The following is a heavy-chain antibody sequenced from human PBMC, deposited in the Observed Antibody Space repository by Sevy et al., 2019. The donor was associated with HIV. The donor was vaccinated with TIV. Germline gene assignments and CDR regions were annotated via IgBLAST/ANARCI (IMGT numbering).Heavy chain of an antibody. V-gene: IGHV3-53*01. CDR3: ARDLPHNSWELCFEY. CDR1: GFTVSNNY. Sequence: GGSLRLSCVASGFTVSNNYMSWVRQAPGKGLEWVSLLYSGGSTYYADSVKGRFTISRDNSKNTLYLQMNSLTAEDTAVYYCARDLPHNSWELCFEYWGQGTLVTVSS. D-gene: IGHD1-20*01. CDR2: LYSGGST. J-gene: IGHJ4*02.